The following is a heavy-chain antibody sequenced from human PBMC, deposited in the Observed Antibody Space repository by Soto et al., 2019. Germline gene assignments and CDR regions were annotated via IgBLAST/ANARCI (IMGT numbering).Heavy chain of an antibody. CDR1: GFSFSSCA. D-gene: IGHD6-19*01. CDR2: VSHDGSNK. J-gene: IGHJ4*02. V-gene: IGHV3-30-3*01. CDR3: ARVSIAIAGISYYFDY. Sequence: QVQLVESGGGVVQPGRSLRLSCAASGFSFSSCAMHWVRQAPGKGLEWVAVVSHDGSNKYYADSVKGRVTISRDNSINTVYLQMNRLGGEETAVYYCARVSIAIAGISYYFDYWGQGTLVTVSS.